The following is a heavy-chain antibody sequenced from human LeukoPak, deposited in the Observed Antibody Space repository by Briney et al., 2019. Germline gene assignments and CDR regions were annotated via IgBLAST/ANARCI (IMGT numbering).Heavy chain of an antibody. CDR2: IIPILGIA. V-gene: IGHV1-69*04. CDR1: GGTFSSYA. J-gene: IGHJ4*02. Sequence: SVKVSCKASGGTFSSYAISWVRQAPGQGLEWMGRIIPILGIANYAQKFQGRVTITADKSTSTAYMELSSLRSEDTAVYYCTRETSSRYFDYWGQGTLVTVSS. CDR3: TRETSSRYFDY.